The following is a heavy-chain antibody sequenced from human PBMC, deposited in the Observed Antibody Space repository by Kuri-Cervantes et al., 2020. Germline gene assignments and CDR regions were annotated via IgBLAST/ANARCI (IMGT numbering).Heavy chain of an antibody. Sequence: GESLKISCAASGFTFSSYGMHWVRQTPGKGLEWVAVISYDGSNKYYADSVKGRFTISGDNSKNTLYLQMNSLRAEDTAVYYCARDRGYSYGGVFYYYYGMDVWGQGTTVTVSS. D-gene: IGHD5-18*01. CDR2: ISYDGSNK. J-gene: IGHJ6*02. CDR1: GFTFSSYG. CDR3: ARDRGYSYGGVFYYYYGMDV. V-gene: IGHV3-30*03.